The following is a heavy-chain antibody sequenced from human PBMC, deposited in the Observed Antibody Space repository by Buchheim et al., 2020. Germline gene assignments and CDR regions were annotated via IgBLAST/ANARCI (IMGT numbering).Heavy chain of an antibody. CDR2: IDPEDSET. D-gene: IGHD6-13*01. J-gene: IGHJ5*02. Sequence: EIQLVQSGAEVKKPGGTVKVSCRFSGFTFIDFYVHWIRKVPGQGPEWMGLIDPEDSETVDSQQFQGRFTMTADTSTDTVYLELNSLKYEDTAIYYCAVATRSSSRFGWFGPWGQGTL. CDR3: AVATRSSSRFGWFGP. V-gene: IGHV1-69-2*01. CDR1: GFTFIDFY.